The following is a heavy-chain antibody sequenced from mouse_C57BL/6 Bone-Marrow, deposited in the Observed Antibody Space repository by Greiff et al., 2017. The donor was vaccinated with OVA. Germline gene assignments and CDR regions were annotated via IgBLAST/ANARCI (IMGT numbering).Heavy chain of an antibody. CDR3: ARHGSSYAWFAD. CDR1: GFSLTSYG. V-gene: IGHV2-2*01. D-gene: IGHD1-1*01. Sequence: QVQLQQSGPGLVQPSQSLSITCTVSGFSLTSYGVHWVRQSPGKGLEWLGVIWSGGSTDYNAAFISRLSISKDNSKSQVFFKMNSLQADDTAIYYCARHGSSYAWFADWGQGTLVTVSA. CDR2: IWSGGST. J-gene: IGHJ3*01.